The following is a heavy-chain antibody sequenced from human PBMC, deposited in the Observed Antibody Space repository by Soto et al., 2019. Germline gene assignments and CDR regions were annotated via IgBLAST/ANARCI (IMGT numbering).Heavy chain of an antibody. CDR2: ISGSGGST. CDR3: AKGLSPRCGMRD. Sequence: PWGSLRLSCSASGFTFSIYAMSWFRQAPGRGLEWVSAISGSGGSTYYADSVKGRFTISRDNSKNTLYLQMNSLRAEDTAVYHCAKGLSPRCGMRDSGHGT. J-gene: IGHJ6*02. CDR1: GFTFSIYA. V-gene: IGHV3-23*01.